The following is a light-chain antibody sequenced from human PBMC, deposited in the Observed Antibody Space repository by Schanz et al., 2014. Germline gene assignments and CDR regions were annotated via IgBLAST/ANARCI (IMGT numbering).Light chain of an antibody. Sequence: EIVMTQSPATLSVSPGERATLSCRASQSVSISLAWYQQKPAQAPRLLIYGASTRATGIPARFSGSGSGTEFTLTISSLQSEDVATYYCQNYKSAPLTFGQGTRLEIK. CDR3: QNYKSAPLT. V-gene: IGKV3-15*01. J-gene: IGKJ5*01. CDR2: GAS. CDR1: QSVSIS.